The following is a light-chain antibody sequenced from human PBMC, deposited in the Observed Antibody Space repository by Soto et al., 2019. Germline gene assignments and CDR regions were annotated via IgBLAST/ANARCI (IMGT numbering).Light chain of an antibody. CDR2: DAS. CDR3: QQYNDWPPKYT. J-gene: IGKJ2*01. Sequence: EIVMTQSPATLSVSPGDRATLSCGASQSVSSNLAWYQQKPGQAPRLLIYDASTRATGIPARFSGSGSGTYFTLTISSLQSEDFAVYYCQQYNDWPPKYTFGQGTKLEIK. V-gene: IGKV3-15*01. CDR1: QSVSSN.